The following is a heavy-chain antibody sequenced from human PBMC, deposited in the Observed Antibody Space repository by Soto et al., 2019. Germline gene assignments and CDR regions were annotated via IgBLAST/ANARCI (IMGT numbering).Heavy chain of an antibody. CDR2: IRRSGDPT. J-gene: IGHJ4*01. D-gene: IGHD4-17*01. Sequence: EVQLLESGGGLVQPRGSLRLSCAASGITFSNSVMNWVRQAPGKGLEWVSTIRRSGDPTYYADSVRGRFTISRDNSKNTLYLQMYSLRADDTAVYFCATGHDSGDLLFDHWGHGTLVTVSS. V-gene: IGHV3-23*01. CDR3: ATGHDSGDLLFDH. CDR1: GITFSNSV.